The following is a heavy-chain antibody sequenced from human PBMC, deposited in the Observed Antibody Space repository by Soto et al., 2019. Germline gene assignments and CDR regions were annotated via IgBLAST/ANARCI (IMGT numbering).Heavy chain of an antibody. CDR1: GYTFTSYD. V-gene: IGHV1-3*01. D-gene: IGHD5-12*01. CDR2: MNAGNGNT. J-gene: IGHJ5*02. Sequence: ASVKVSCKASGYTFTSYDINWVRQAPGQGLEWMGWMNAGNGNTKYSQKFQGRVTITRDTSASTAYMELSSLRSEDTAVYYCARVGGYASWGQGTLVTVSS. CDR3: ARVGGYAS.